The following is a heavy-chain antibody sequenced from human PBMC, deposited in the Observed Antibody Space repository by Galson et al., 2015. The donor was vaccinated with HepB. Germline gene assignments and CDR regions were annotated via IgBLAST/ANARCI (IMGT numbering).Heavy chain of an antibody. Sequence: SVKVSCKASGYTFTSYAMHWVRQAPGQRLEWMGWINAGNGNTKYSQKFQGRVTITRDTSASTAYMELSSLRSEDTAVYYCARVYYGSGRIYYFDYWGQGTLVTVSS. CDR1: GYTFTSYA. J-gene: IGHJ4*02. D-gene: IGHD3-10*01. V-gene: IGHV1-3*01. CDR2: INAGNGNT. CDR3: ARVYYGSGRIYYFDY.